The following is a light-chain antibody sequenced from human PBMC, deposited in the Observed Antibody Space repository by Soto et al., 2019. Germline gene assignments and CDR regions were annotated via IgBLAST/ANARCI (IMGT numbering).Light chain of an antibody. CDR2: AS. CDR3: QHYGTSAL. V-gene: IGKV3-20*01. CDR1: QSVSDSY. J-gene: IGKJ3*01. Sequence: EIVLTQSPGTLSLSPGERATLSCRASQSVSDSYLAWYQQKPGQAPRLLIYASIRATGIPDRFSGSASGTDFTLSISRLEPEDFAVYYCQHYGTSALFGPGTRVDIK.